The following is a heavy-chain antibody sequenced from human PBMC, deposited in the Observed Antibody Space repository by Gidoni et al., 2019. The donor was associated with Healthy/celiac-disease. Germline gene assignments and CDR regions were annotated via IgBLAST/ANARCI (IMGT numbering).Heavy chain of an antibody. J-gene: IGHJ4*02. D-gene: IGHD2-15*01. V-gene: IGHV4-61*01. CDR3: ARERRQGGCSGGSCYPGYFDY. CDR2: IYYSGST. Sequence: QVQLQESGPGLVKPSETLSLTCTVSGGSVSSGSYYWSWIRQPPGKGLEWIGYIYYSGSTNYNPSLKSRVTISVDTSKNQFSLKLSAVTAADTAVYYCARERRQGGCSGGSCYPGYFDYWGQGTLVTVSS. CDR1: GGSVSSGSYY.